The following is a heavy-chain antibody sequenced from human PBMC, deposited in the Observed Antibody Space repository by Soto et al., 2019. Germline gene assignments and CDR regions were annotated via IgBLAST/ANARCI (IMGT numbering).Heavy chain of an antibody. V-gene: IGHV5-51*01. CDR2: IYPGDSDT. J-gene: IGHJ6*02. D-gene: IGHD5-18*01. CDR1: GYRFTSYW. CDR3: ARRVLSGYSGVNYYGMDV. Sequence: GESLKVSCKGAGYRFTSYWSGWVRQMPGKGLEWMGIIYPGDSDTRYSPSFQGQVTISADKSISTAYLQWSSLKASDTAMYYCARRVLSGYSGVNYYGMDVWGQGTTVTVSS.